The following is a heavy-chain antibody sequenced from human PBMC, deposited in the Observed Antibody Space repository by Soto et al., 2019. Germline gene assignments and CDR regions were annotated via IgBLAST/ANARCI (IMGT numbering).Heavy chain of an antibody. J-gene: IGHJ4*02. D-gene: IGHD2-15*01. Sequence: EVQLVESGGGLVKPGGSLRLSCVASGLPFSEAWLSWARQAPGKGVEWVGRIKSKIDGGTTDYAEPVKGRFTISRDDSKNTQYLKMNSLKTEDPAVYFCTTYDSRWSFWGQGTLVTVSS. V-gene: IGHV3-15*01. CDR1: GLPFSEAW. CDR3: TTYDSRWSF. CDR2: IKSKIDGGTT.